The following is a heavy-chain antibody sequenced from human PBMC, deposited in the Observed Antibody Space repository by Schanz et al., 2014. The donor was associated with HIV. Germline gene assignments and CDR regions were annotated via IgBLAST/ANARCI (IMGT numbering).Heavy chain of an antibody. CDR3: ARGPLCSGTTCYTTGLFDP. J-gene: IGHJ5*01. V-gene: IGHV3-23*04. CDR1: GFTFSSYG. Sequence: VHLVESGGGVAQPGRSLRLSCTASGFTFSSYGMHWIRQAPGKGLEWVSGISASGHATFYGVSVKGRFTISRDNSHNTLYLHMFNLSGNDTALYYCARGPLCSGTTCYTTGLFDPWGQGTLVTVAS. D-gene: IGHD2-2*02. CDR2: ISASGHAT.